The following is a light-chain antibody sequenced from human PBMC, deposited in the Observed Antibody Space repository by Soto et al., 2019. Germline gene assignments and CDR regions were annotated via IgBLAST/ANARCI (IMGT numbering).Light chain of an antibody. J-gene: IGKJ1*01. Sequence: MVFTQTPDARSLATGERATLSCRASQSVSSNLAWYQQKPGQAPRLLIYGASTRATGIPARFSGSGSGTEFTLTITCLQSEDFAVYYCQQYSNRPPWTFGQGTKVDIK. V-gene: IGKV3-15*01. CDR3: QQYSNRPPWT. CDR1: QSVSSN. CDR2: GAS.